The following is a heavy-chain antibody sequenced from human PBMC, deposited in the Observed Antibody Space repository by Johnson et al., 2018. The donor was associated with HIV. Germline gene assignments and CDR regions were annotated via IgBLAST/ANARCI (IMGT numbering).Heavy chain of an antibody. CDR2: IGTAGDT. J-gene: IGHJ3*02. CDR1: GFTFSNYD. D-gene: IGHD3-16*01. CDR3: ARGTEFGGWINAFDI. V-gene: IGHV3-13*01. Sequence: VQPVESGGGLVQPGGYLRLSCAASGFTFSNYDMHWGRQATGKGLDWAPAIGTAGDTYYPGPVTRRFPISRENAKKSLYIQMNSLRAGDTAVYYSARGTEFGGWINAFDIWGQGTMVTVSS.